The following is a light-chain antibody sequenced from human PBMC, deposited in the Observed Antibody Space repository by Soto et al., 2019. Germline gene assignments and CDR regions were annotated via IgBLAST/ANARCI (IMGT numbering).Light chain of an antibody. Sequence: QSALTQPASVSGSPGQSITISCTGTNSDVGAYNFVSWYQQHPGKAPKLMISEVNNRPSGVSDRFSGSKSGNTASLTISGLQTADEADYYCSSYTSTTTVVFGGGTKVTVL. J-gene: IGLJ2*01. V-gene: IGLV2-14*01. CDR1: NSDVGAYNF. CDR2: EVN. CDR3: SSYTSTTTVV.